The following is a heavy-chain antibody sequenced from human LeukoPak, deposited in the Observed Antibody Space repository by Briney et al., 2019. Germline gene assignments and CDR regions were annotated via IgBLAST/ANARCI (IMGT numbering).Heavy chain of an antibody. CDR1: GGSFSGYY. CDR3: ARTFAYYYDSSGYFH. CDR2: INHSGST. Sequence: PSETLSLTCAVYGGSFSGYYWSWIRQPPGKGLEWIGEINHSGSTNYNPSLKSRVTTSVDTSKNQFSLKLSSVTAADTAVYYCARTFAYYYDSSGYFHWGQGTLVTVSS. J-gene: IGHJ4*02. D-gene: IGHD3-22*01. V-gene: IGHV4-34*01.